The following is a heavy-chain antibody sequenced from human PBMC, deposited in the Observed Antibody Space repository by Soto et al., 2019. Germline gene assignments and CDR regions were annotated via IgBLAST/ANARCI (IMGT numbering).Heavy chain of an antibody. CDR1: GFTFSSYA. J-gene: IGHJ5*02. CDR3: AKVVGLRGVIIVSRSPPRFDP. Sequence: PGGSLRLSCAASGFTFSSYAMSWVRQAPGKGLEWVSAISGSGGSTYYADSVKGRFTISRDNSKNTLYLQMNSLRAEDTAVYYCAKVVGLRGVIIVSRSPPRFDPWGQGTLVTVSS. V-gene: IGHV3-23*01. D-gene: IGHD3-10*01. CDR2: ISGSGGST.